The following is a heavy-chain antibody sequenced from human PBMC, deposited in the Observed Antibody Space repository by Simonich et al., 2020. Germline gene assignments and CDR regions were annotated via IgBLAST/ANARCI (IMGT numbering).Heavy chain of an antibody. CDR3: TRFDYYGSGSYYFDY. D-gene: IGHD3-10*01. V-gene: IGHV3-73*02. CDR2: IRSKANSYAT. J-gene: IGHJ4*02. Sequence: EVQLVESGGGLVQPGGSLKLSCAASGFTFSGSAMHWVRQASGQGLEWVGRIRSKANSYATAYAASVKGRFTISRDDSKNTAYLLMNSLKTEDTAVYYCTRFDYYGSGSYYFDYWGQGTLVTVSS. CDR1: GFTFSGSA.